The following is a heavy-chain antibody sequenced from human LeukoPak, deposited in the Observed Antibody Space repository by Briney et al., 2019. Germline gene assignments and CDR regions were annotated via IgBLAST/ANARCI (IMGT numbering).Heavy chain of an antibody. V-gene: IGHV1-18*01. CDR2: ISGYNGNT. CDR3: ARGRIAAAGTSRNFDT. D-gene: IGHD6-13*01. CDR1: GYTFTSYA. Sequence: ASVKVSCKASGYTFTSYAISWVRQAPGQGLEWMGWISGYNGNTNYAQKVQGRVTMTTDTSTSTAYMELRSLTSDDTAVYYCARGRIAAAGTSRNFDTWGQGTLVIVSS. J-gene: IGHJ4*02.